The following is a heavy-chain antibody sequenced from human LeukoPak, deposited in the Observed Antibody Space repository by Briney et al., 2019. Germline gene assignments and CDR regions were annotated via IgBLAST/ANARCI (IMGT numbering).Heavy chain of an antibody. CDR2: IYYSGTT. CDR3: ARDSRGYYDSSGYFDH. Sequence: SETLSLTCTVSGDSVSSDSYYWSWIRQPPGRGLEWIGYIYYSGTTKQNPSLKSRVTLSVDTSKNQLYLKLNSVTAADTAVYYCARDSRGYYDSSGYFDHWGQGTLVTVSS. CDR1: GDSVSSDSYY. D-gene: IGHD3-22*01. V-gene: IGHV4-61*01. J-gene: IGHJ4*02.